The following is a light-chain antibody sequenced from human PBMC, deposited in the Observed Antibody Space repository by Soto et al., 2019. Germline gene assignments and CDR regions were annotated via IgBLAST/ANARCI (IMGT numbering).Light chain of an antibody. CDR2: AAS. V-gene: IGKV1-9*01. Sequence: DIELTQSPSFLSASVGDRVTITCRASQGISSYLAWYQQKPGNAPKLLIYAASTLQSGVPSRFSVSRSGTEFTLTISSLQPEYFATYDCQQLKSYPYTFGQGTKLEIK. J-gene: IGKJ2*01. CDR1: QGISSY. CDR3: QQLKSYPYT.